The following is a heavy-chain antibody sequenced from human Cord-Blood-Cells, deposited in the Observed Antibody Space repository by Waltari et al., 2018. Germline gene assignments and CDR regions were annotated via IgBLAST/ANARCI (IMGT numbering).Heavy chain of an antibody. CDR3: ATDCSGGSCYDAFDI. V-gene: IGHV1-24*01. Sequence: QVQLVQSGAEVKKPGASVKVSCKVSGYTLTELYMHWVRQATGKGLEWMGGFDPEDGETIYAQKFQGRVTMTEDTSTDTAYMELSSLRSEDTAVYYCATDCSGGSCYDAFDIWGQGTMVTVSS. D-gene: IGHD2-15*01. J-gene: IGHJ3*02. CDR2: FDPEDGET. CDR1: GYTLTELY.